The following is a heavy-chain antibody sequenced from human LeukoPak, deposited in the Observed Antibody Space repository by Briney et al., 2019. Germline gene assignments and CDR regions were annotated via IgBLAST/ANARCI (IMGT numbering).Heavy chain of an antibody. CDR2: ISYDGSNK. D-gene: IGHD6-19*01. CDR1: GFTFSSYA. J-gene: IGHJ4*02. CDR3: ARDGTVHSSGWSYGDY. V-gene: IGHV3-30-3*01. Sequence: GGSLRLSCAASGFTFSSYAMHWVRQAPGKGLEWVAVISYDGSNKYYADSVKGRFTISRDNSKNTLYQQMNSLGAEDTAVYYCARDGTVHSSGWSYGDYWGQGTLVTVSS.